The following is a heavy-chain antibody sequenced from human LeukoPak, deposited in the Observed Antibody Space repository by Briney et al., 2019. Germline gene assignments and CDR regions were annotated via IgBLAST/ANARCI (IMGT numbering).Heavy chain of an antibody. D-gene: IGHD6-13*01. CDR1: GGSISSYY. J-gene: IGHJ4*02. V-gene: IGHV4-59*01. CDR2: IYYSGST. CDR3: AREGSSSSLFDY. Sequence: SETLSLTCTVSGGSISSYYWSWIRQPPGKGLEWIGYIYYSGSTNYNPSLKSRVTISVDTSKNQLSLKLSSVTAADTAVYYCAREGSSSSLFDYWGQGTLVTVSS.